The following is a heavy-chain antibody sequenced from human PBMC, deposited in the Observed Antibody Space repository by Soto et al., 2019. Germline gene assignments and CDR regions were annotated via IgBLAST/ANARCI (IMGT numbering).Heavy chain of an antibody. D-gene: IGHD2-15*01. CDR3: AREVAASLDS. J-gene: IGHJ4*02. CDR1: GFTFSSYA. V-gene: IGHV3-30-3*01. Sequence: QVQLVESGGGVVQPGRSLRLSCAASGFTFSSYAMHWVRQAPGKGLEWVAVISYDGSNKYYADSVKGRFTISRDNSKNTLYLQMNSLGAEGTAVYSCAREVAASLDSWGRGALVTVSS. CDR2: ISYDGSNK.